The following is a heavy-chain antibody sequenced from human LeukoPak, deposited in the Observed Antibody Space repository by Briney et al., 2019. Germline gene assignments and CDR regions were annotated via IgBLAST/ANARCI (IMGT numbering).Heavy chain of an antibody. Sequence: SVKVSCKASGGTFSSYTISWVRQAPGQGLEWMGRIIPILGIANYAQKFQGRVTITADKSTSPAYMELNSLKTEDTAVYYCTRPARGQWPSIQSPLKTDYYMDVWGKGTTVTVSS. CDR3: TRPARGQWPSIQSPLKTDYYMDV. CDR1: GGTFSSYT. V-gene: IGHV1-69*02. CDR2: IIPILGIA. J-gene: IGHJ6*03. D-gene: IGHD6-19*01.